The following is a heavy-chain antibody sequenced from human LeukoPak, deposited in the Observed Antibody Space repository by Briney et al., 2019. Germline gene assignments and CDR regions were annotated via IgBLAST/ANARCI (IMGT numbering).Heavy chain of an antibody. CDR2: IYYSGST. V-gene: IGHV4-59*12. CDR1: GGSISSYY. J-gene: IGHJ4*02. Sequence: SETLSLTCTVSGGSISSYYWSWIRQPPGKGLEWIGYIYYSGSTNYNPSLKSRVTISVDKSKNQFSLKLSSVTAADTAVYYCARDSSGYLGYWGQGTLVTVSS. D-gene: IGHD3-22*01. CDR3: ARDSSGYLGY.